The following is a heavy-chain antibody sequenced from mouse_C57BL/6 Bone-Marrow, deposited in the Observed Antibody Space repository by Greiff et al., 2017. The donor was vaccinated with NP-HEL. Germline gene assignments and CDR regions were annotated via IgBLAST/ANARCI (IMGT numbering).Heavy chain of an antibody. J-gene: IGHJ3*01. Sequence: VQLKQSGAELVRPGASVKLSCTASGFNIKDDYMHWVKQRPEQGLEWIGWIDPENGDTEYASKFQGKATITADTSSNTAYLQLSSLTSEDTAVYCCTIYYGNYFFAYWGQGTLVTVAA. CDR1: GFNIKDDY. CDR3: TIYYGNYFFAY. V-gene: IGHV14-4*01. D-gene: IGHD2-1*01. CDR2: IDPENGDT.